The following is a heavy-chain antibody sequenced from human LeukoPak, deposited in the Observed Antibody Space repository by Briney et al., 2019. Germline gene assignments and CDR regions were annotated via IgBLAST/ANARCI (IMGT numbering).Heavy chain of an antibody. Sequence: GGSLRLSCAASGFTFSNYAMSWVRQAPGKGLEWVSAISGSGGSTYYADSVKGRFTISRDTSKNTLYLQMNRLRAEDTAVYYCARDWARIAAAHFDYWGQGTLATVSS. CDR3: ARDWARIAAAHFDY. CDR2: ISGSGGST. D-gene: IGHD6-13*01. V-gene: IGHV3-23*01. J-gene: IGHJ4*02. CDR1: GFTFSNYA.